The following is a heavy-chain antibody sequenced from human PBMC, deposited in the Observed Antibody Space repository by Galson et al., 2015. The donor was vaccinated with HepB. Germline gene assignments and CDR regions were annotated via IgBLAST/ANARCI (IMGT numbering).Heavy chain of an antibody. V-gene: IGHV3-30-3*01. CDR2: ISYDGSNK. Sequence: SLRLSCAASGFTLSSYAMHWVRQAPGKGLEWVAVISYDGSNKYYADSVKGRFTISRDNSKNTLYLQMNSLRAEDTAVYYCARDQGVAVAGTYYFDYWGQGTLVTVSS. J-gene: IGHJ4*02. CDR3: ARDQGVAVAGTYYFDY. D-gene: IGHD6-19*01. CDR1: GFTLSSYA.